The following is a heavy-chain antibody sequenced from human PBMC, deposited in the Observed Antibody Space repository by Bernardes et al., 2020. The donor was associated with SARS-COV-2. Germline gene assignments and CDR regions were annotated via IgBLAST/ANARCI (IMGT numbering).Heavy chain of an antibody. D-gene: IGHD3-10*01. CDR2: INYSGST. V-gene: IGHV4-34*01. J-gene: IGHJ6*02. CDR1: GGSLSGYY. CDR3: ARASITIVPGPLGLGPWGYKYKGMDV. Sequence: SETLSLTCAVYGGSLSGYYWNWIRQPPGKGLEWIGEINYSGSTNYNPSLKSRVTISVDTSKNQFSLKLSSVTAADTAVYYCARASITIVPGPLGLGPWGYKYKGMDVWGRGTTVTVSS.